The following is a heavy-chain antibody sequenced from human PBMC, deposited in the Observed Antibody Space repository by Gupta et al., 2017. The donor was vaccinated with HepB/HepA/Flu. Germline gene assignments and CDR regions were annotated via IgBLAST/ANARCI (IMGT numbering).Heavy chain of an antibody. D-gene: IGHD5-18*01. CDR1: GFTFSSYA. CDR3: ARALQLLGAFDI. V-gene: IGHV3-30-3*01. Sequence: QVQLVESGGGVVQPGRSLRLSCAASGFTFSSYAMHWVRQAPGKGLEWVAVISYDGSNKYYADSVKGRFTISRDNSKNTLYLQMNSLRAEDTAVYYCARALQLLGAFDIWGQGTMVTVSS. CDR2: ISYDGSNK. J-gene: IGHJ3*02.